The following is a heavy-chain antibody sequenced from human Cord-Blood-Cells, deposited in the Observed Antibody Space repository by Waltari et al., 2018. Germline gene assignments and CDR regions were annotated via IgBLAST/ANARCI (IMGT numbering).Heavy chain of an antibody. J-gene: IGHJ4*02. V-gene: IGHV2-5*02. CDR3: AHRLMNNWNSGFDY. Sequence: QITLKESGPTLVKPTQTLTLTCTFSGFSLSTSGVGVGWIRQPPGTALEWLALIYWDDDKRYSPSLKSRLTITKDTSKNQVVLTMTNMDPVDTATYYCAHRLMNNWNSGFDYWGQGTLVTVSS. D-gene: IGHD1-7*01. CDR1: GFSLSTSGVG. CDR2: IYWDDDK.